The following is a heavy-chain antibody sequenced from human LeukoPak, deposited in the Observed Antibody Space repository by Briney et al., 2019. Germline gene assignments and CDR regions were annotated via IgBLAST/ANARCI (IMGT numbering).Heavy chain of an antibody. CDR1: GFTFSSYA. CDR2: ISASGGST. CDR3: AKAKGRGPITVIRGVTLLYFDY. Sequence: PGGSLRLSCAASGFTFSSYAMNWVRQAPGKGLEWVSTISASGGSTYYADSVKGRFTISRDNSKNTLYLQMNSLRAEDTAIYYCAKAKGRGPITVIRGVTLLYFDYWGQGTLVTVSS. D-gene: IGHD3-10*01. J-gene: IGHJ4*02. V-gene: IGHV3-23*01.